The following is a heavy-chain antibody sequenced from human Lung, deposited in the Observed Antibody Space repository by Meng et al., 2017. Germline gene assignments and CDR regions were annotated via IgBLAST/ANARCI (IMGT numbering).Heavy chain of an antibody. CDR2: INHSGST. CDR1: GGSFSDYY. D-gene: IGHD4-11*01. CDR3: ARGPTTMAHDFDY. Sequence: VHLQQWGAGLWNPSETLSLTCVVSGGSFSDYYWSWIRQPPGKGLEWIGEINHSGSTNYNPSLESRATISVDTSQNNLSLKLSSVTAADSAVYYCARGPTTMAHDFDYWGQGTLVTVSS. V-gene: IGHV4-34*01. J-gene: IGHJ4*02.